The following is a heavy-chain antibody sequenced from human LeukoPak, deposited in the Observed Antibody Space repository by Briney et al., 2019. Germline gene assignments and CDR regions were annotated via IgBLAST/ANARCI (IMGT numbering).Heavy chain of an antibody. J-gene: IGHJ3*02. CDR1: GYTFTGYY. D-gene: IGHD3-22*01. Sequence: ASVKVSCKASGYTFTGYYIHWVRQAPGQGLEWMGWINPNSGGTNYAQKFQGRVTMTRDTSISTAYMELSRLRSDDTAVYYCARDLGSWYYDSSGYSVNAFDIWGQGTMVTVSS. V-gene: IGHV1-2*02. CDR3: ARDLGSWYYDSSGYSVNAFDI. CDR2: INPNSGGT.